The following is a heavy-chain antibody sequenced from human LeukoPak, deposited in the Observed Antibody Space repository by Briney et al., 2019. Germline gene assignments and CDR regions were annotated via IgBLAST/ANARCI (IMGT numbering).Heavy chain of an antibody. J-gene: IGHJ4*02. Sequence: ASVKVSCKASGYTFTGYYIHWVRQAPGQGLEWMGIIYPSVDRTSSAHKFQDRLTVTMDTSTSTVYMELSSLKDEDTAVYYCVREEEGGTFDYWGQGTLVTVYS. V-gene: IGHV1-46*01. CDR2: IYPSVDRT. CDR1: GYTFTGYY. CDR3: VREEEGGTFDY. D-gene: IGHD3-16*01.